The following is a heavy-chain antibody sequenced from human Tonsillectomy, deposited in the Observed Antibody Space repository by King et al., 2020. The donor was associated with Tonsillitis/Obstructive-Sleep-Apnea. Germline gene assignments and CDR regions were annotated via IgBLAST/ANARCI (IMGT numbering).Heavy chain of an antibody. J-gene: IGHJ4*02. CDR3: AKSEGGIAVAGSLDS. CDR2: ASNSGGTS. D-gene: IGHD6-19*01. V-gene: IGHV3-23*04. Sequence: DVQLVESGGGLVQPGGSLRLSCAVSGFTFSDYAMSWVRQAPGKGLEWVSGASNSGGTSHYADAVKGRFTISRDNSKNTLYLQLNSLRAEDTAVYYCAKSEGGIAVAGSLDSWGQGTLVTVS. CDR1: GFTFSDYA.